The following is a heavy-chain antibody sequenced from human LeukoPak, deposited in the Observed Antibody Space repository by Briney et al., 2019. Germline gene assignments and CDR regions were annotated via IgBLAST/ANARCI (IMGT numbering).Heavy chain of an antibody. Sequence: PSETLSLTCTVSDGSITGYYWSWIRQSPGKGLEWIGYIFDSGSTNFNPSLKSRVTISVGTSKNQFSLKLSSVTAADTAVYYCARDPNIAAAGTHFDYWGQGTLVTVSS. CDR1: DGSITGYY. CDR3: ARDPNIAAAGTHFDY. CDR2: IFDSGST. D-gene: IGHD6-13*01. V-gene: IGHV4-59*01. J-gene: IGHJ4*02.